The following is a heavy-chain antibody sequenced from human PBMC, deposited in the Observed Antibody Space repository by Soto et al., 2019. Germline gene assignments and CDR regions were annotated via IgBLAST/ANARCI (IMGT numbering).Heavy chain of an antibody. CDR2: IKSANGNT. J-gene: IGHJ4*02. Sequence: ASVKVSCKASGYTFSTYAMHWVRQAPVQRLEWMGWIKSANGNTKYSENFQGRVTITSDTSASTAYMELSDLRSEDTAVYYCARVWWSFQLLDYWGQGTLVTVSS. CDR3: ARVWWSFQLLDY. V-gene: IGHV1-3*01. D-gene: IGHD3-16*01. CDR1: GYTFSTYA.